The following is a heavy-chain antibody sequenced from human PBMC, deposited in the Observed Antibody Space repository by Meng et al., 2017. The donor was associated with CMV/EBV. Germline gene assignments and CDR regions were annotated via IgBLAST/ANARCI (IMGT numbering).Heavy chain of an antibody. CDR3: AREPIVVPAAIPFDY. CDR2: INPNSGDT. Sequence: ASVKVSCKASGYTFTSYYMHWVRQAPGQGLEWMGWINPNSGDTNYAQKFQGRVTMTRDTSISTAYMELSRLRSDDTAVYYCAREPIVVPAAIPFDYWGQGTLVTVSS. CDR1: GYTFTSYY. J-gene: IGHJ4*02. D-gene: IGHD2-2*01. V-gene: IGHV1-2*02.